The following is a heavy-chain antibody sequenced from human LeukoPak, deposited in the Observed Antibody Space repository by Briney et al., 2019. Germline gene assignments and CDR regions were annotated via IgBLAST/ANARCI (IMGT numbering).Heavy chain of an antibody. J-gene: IGHJ5*02. Sequence: SETLSLTCTVSGGSINSYYWSWTRQPPGKGLEWIGYIYYSGNTNYNPSLKSRVTISVDTSKNQFSLKLSSVTTADTAVYYCARSHTSPRWFDPWGQGTLVTVSS. CDR2: IYYSGNT. D-gene: IGHD2-2*01. CDR1: GGSINSYY. CDR3: ARSHTSPRWFDP. V-gene: IGHV4-59*01.